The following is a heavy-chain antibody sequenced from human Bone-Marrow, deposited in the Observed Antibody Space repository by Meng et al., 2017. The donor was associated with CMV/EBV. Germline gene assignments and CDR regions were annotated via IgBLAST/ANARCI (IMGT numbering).Heavy chain of an antibody. CDR3: ARDGSHRSPDYYYYGMDV. J-gene: IGHJ6*02. Sequence: GGSLRLSCVASGFTFSGYSMNWVRQTPGKGLEWVSSITSRSSNTYYSDSVKGRFTISRDNAKNSLYLQMNSLRAEDTAVYYCARDGSHRSPDYYYYGMDVWGQGTTVTVSS. D-gene: IGHD1-26*01. CDR2: ITSRSSNT. V-gene: IGHV3-21*01. CDR1: GFTFSGYS.